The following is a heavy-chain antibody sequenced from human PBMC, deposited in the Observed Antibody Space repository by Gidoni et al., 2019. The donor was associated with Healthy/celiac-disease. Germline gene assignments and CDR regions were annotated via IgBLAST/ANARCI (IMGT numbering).Heavy chain of an antibody. J-gene: IGHJ4*02. D-gene: IGHD3-22*01. CDR1: GGSFSGYY. CDR2: IKHRGST. V-gene: IGHV4-34*01. Sequence: QVQLQQWGAGLLKPSETLSPTCAVYGGSFSGYYWSWIRQPPGKGLGWIGEIKHRGSTNYNPSLKSRVTISVDTSKNQFSLKLSSVTAADTAVYYCARGGTRRITMTRWGQGTLVTVSS. CDR3: ARGGTRRITMTR.